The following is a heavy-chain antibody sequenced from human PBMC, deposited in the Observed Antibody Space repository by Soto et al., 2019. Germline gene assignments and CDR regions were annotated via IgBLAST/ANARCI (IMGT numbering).Heavy chain of an antibody. Sequence: ASVKVSCKASGYTFTSYGISWVRQAPGQGLEWMGWISAYNGNTNYAQKLQGRVTMNTDTSTRTAYMELRSLRSDDTAVYYCARTAGGITMIVVRPDEWGQGNLVTV. CDR1: GYTFTSYG. V-gene: IGHV1-18*04. J-gene: IGHJ4*01. CDR3: ARTAGGITMIVVRPDE. D-gene: IGHD3-22*01. CDR2: ISAYNGNT.